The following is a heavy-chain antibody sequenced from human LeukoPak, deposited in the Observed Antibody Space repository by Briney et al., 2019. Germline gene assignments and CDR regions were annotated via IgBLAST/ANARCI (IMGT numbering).Heavy chain of an antibody. J-gene: IGHJ4*02. CDR2: ISSSGNTI. CDR3: AKTASIAAAFDY. V-gene: IGHV3-11*01. D-gene: IGHD6-25*01. Sequence: GGSLRLSCAASGFTFSDYYMSWIRQAPGKGLEWVSYISSSGNTIYYADSVKGRFTISRDNAKNSLYLQMNSLRAEDTAVYYCAKTASIAAAFDYWGQGTLVTVSS. CDR1: GFTFSDYY.